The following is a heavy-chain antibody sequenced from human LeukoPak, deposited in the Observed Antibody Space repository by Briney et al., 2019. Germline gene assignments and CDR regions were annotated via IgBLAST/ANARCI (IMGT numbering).Heavy chain of an antibody. CDR2: ISYDGSNK. V-gene: IGHV3-30-3*01. CDR1: GFTFSSYA. D-gene: IGHD3-22*01. J-gene: IGHJ6*02. Sequence: GGSLRPSCAASGFTFSSYAMHWVRQAPGKGLEWVAVISYDGSNKYYAGSVKGRFTISRDNSKNTLYLQMNSLRAEDTAVYYCARDADYYDSSVRYYYYYGMDVWGQGTTVTVSS. CDR3: ARDADYYDSSVRYYYYYGMDV.